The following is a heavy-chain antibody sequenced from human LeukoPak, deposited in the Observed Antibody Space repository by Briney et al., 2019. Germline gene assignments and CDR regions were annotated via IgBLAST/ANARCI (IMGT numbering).Heavy chain of an antibody. CDR2: ISAYNGNT. D-gene: IGHD2-2*01. J-gene: IGHJ6*02. Sequence: GASVKVSCKASGYTFTSYGISWVRQAPGQGLEWVGWISAYNGNTNYSQKLQGRVTMTTDTSTSTAYMELRSLRSDDTAVYYCARDDPDIVVVPAGAYYYYGMDVWGQGTTVTVSS. CDR3: ARDDPDIVVVPAGAYYYYGMDV. CDR1: GYTFTSYG. V-gene: IGHV1-18*01.